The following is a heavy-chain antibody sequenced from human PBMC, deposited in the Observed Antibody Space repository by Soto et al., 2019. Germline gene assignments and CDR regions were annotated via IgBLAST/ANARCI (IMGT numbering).Heavy chain of an antibody. J-gene: IGHJ3*02. CDR1: GGSLSSSRYY. CDR2: IYYSGST. D-gene: IGHD1-26*01. Sequence: TVSLTYTVSGGSLSSSRYYWGWIRQPAGKGLEWIGSIYYSGSTCYNPSLKSRVTISVDTSKNQFSLKLSSVTAADTAVYYCAIWGGSDRPPHAFDIWGQGTMVT. CDR3: AIWGGSDRPPHAFDI. V-gene: IGHV4-39*01.